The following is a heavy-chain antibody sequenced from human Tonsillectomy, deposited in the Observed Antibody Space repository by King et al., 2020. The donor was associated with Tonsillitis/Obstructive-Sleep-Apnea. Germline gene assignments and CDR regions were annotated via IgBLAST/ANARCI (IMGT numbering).Heavy chain of an antibody. CDR3: ARIGRLGQQRVLQGPDV. V-gene: IGHV3-11*05. J-gene: IGHJ6*04. Sequence: VQLVETGGGLVKPGGSLRLSCVASGFTFSDYYMSWIRQAPGKGLEWVSYISSSGSYTNYADSVKGRFTISRDNAKKSLYLQMNGLRAEDTAVYFCARIGRLGQQRVLQGPDVWGKGTTVTVSS. CDR2: ISSSGSYT. D-gene: IGHD6-13*01. CDR1: GFTFSDYY.